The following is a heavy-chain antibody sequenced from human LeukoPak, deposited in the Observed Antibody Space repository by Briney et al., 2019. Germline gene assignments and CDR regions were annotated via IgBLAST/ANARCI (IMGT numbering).Heavy chain of an antibody. J-gene: IGHJ3*02. CDR1: GYSFTSYW. Sequence: GESLKISCKGYGYSFTSYWIGWVRQMPGKGLEWMGIIYPGDSDTRYSPSFQGQVTISADKSISTDYLQWSSLKASDTAMYYCASGLITIFGVAPGAFDIWGQGTMVTVSS. D-gene: IGHD3-3*01. CDR2: IYPGDSDT. V-gene: IGHV5-51*01. CDR3: ASGLITIFGVAPGAFDI.